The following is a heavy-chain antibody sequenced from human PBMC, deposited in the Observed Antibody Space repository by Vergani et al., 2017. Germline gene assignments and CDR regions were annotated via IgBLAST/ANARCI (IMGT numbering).Heavy chain of an antibody. CDR3: ARSPPVYCSSTSCSSFDY. Sequence: QVQLVESGGGVVQPGRSLRLSCAASGFTFSSYAMHWVRQAPGKGLEWVAVISYDGSNKYYADSVKGRFTISRDNSKNTLYLQMNSLRAEDTAVYYCARSPPVYCSSTSCSSFDYWGQGTLVTVSS. D-gene: IGHD2-2*01. V-gene: IGHV3-30-3*01. CDR1: GFTFSSYA. CDR2: ISYDGSNK. J-gene: IGHJ4*02.